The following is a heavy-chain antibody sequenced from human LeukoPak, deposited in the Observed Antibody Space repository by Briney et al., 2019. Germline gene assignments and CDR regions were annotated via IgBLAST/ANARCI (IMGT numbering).Heavy chain of an antibody. Sequence: ASVKVSCKASGHTFTSYYMHWVRQAPGQGLEWMGIINPSGGSTSYAQKFQGRVTMTRDTSTSTVYMELSSLRSEDTAVYYCARGFTGWLQLYYFDYWGQGTLVTVFS. V-gene: IGHV1-46*01. CDR2: INPSGGST. J-gene: IGHJ4*02. CDR1: GHTFTSYY. CDR3: ARGFTGWLQLYYFDY. D-gene: IGHD5-24*01.